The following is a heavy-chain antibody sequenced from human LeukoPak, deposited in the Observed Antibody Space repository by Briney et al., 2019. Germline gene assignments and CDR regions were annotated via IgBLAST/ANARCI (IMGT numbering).Heavy chain of an antibody. D-gene: IGHD3-10*01. J-gene: IGHJ4*02. CDR3: AREMRSPRGGFDY. CDR1: SGYISSTSYY. Sequence: PSETLSLTRTVSSGYISSTSYYWGWIRQPPGMGLEWIGSMYYSGSTYYNPSLKSRVTISVDTSKSQSSLKLSSVTAADTAVYYCAREMRSPRGGFDYWDQGTLVTVSS. V-gene: IGHV4-39*07. CDR2: MYYSGST.